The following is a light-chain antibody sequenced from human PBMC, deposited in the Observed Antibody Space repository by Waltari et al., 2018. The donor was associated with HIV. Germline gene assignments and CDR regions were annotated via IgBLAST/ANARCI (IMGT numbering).Light chain of an antibody. CDR2: RNN. CDR3: AAWTDSLTAVV. CDR1: SSTIGSYY. V-gene: IGLV1-47*01. J-gene: IGLJ2*01. Sequence: QSVLTQPPSASGTPGQRVTISCSGSSSTIGSYYVYWYQQLPGTAPKLLIYRNNQRPSGVPDRFSGSKSGTSASLAINGLRSEDEADYYCAAWTDSLTAVVFGGGTKLSVL.